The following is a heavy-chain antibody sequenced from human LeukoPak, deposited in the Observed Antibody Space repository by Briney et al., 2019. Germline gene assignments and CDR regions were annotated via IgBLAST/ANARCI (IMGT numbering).Heavy chain of an antibody. V-gene: IGHV4-30-4*08. J-gene: IGHJ5*02. Sequence: PSETLSLTCTVSGGSISSGDYYWSWIRQPPGKGLEWIGYIYYSGSTYYNPSLKSRVTISVDTSKNQFSLKLSSVTAADTAVYYCARDLHTPGDYGDYGSPPNWFDPWGQGTLVTVPS. CDR1: GGSISSGDYY. CDR2: IYYSGST. D-gene: IGHD4-17*01. CDR3: ARDLHTPGDYGDYGSPPNWFDP.